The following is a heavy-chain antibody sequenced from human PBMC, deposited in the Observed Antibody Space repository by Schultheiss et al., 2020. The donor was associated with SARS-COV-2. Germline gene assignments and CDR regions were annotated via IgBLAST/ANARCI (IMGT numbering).Heavy chain of an antibody. CDR1: GFTFSGSA. CDR3: ARELNLNWFDP. J-gene: IGHJ5*02. CDR2: IRSKANSYAT. V-gene: IGHV3-73*01. D-gene: IGHD1-26*01. Sequence: GGSLRLSCAASGFTFSGSAMHWVRQASGKGLEWVGRIRSKANSYATAYAASVKGRFTISRDDSKNTAYLQMNSLRAEDTAVYYCARELNLNWFDPWGQGTLVTVSS.